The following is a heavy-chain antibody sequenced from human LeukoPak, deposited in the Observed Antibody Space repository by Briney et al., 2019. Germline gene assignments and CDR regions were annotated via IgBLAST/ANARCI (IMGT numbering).Heavy chain of an antibody. CDR1: GFTLISYW. J-gene: IGHJ4*02. D-gene: IGHD3-22*01. V-gene: IGHV3-7*03. CDR2: IKQDGSEK. CDR3: ARASLYDNSAYYLDY. Sequence: GGSLRLSCAASGFTLISYWMTWVRQAPGKGLEWVANIKQDGSEKYYVDSVKGRFTISRDNAKNSLYLQMNSLRAEDTALYYCARASLYDNSAYYLDYWGQGTLVTVSS.